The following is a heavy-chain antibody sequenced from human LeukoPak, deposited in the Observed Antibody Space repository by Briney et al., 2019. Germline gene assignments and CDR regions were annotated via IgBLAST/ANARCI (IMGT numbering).Heavy chain of an antibody. D-gene: IGHD3-22*01. CDR1: GFTFSNAW. CDR3: ARVTPPYDSSGYFSY. J-gene: IGHJ4*02. CDR2: ISSSGSTI. V-gene: IGHV3-48*04. Sequence: GGSLRLSCAASGFTFSNAWMNWVRQAPGKGLEWVSYISSSGSTIYYADSVKGRFTISRDNAKNTLYLQMNSLRAEDTAVYYCARVTPPYDSSGYFSYWGQGTLVTVSS.